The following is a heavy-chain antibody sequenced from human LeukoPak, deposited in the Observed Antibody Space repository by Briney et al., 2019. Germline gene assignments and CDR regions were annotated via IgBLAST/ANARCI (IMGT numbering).Heavy chain of an antibody. V-gene: IGHV4-59*01. CDR1: GGSISSYY. CDR2: IYYSGST. CDR3: ARGAYYYDSSGYYYVLFDY. Sequence: KASETLSLTCTVSGGSISSYYWSWIRQPPGKGLEWIGYIYYSGSTNYNPSLKSRVTISVDTSKNQFSLKLSSVTAADTAVYYCARGAYYYDSSGYYYVLFDYWGQGTLVTVSS. D-gene: IGHD3-22*01. J-gene: IGHJ4*02.